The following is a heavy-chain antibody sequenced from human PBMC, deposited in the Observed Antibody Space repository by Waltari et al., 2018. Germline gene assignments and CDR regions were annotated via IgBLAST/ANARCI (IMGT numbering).Heavy chain of an antibody. CDR3: ARDAMRGGDLDY. D-gene: IGHD3-16*01. J-gene: IGHJ4*02. V-gene: IGHV3-7*01. Sequence: EVQLVESGGGLVQPGGSLGVSCVALGSTLGWYGMSWVRRAPGKGLGWVANIKDDGSDKHYAESVKGRFTISRDNGKMSLYLEMNSLRAEDTAFYYCARDAMRGGDLDYWGQGILVTVSS. CDR1: GSTLGWYG. CDR2: IKDDGSDK.